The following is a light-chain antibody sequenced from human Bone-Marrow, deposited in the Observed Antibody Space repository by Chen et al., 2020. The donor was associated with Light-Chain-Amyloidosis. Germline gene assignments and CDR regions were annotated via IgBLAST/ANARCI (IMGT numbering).Light chain of an antibody. CDR1: QSIGTA. J-gene: IGKJ5*01. V-gene: IGKV1-5*03. Sequence: IQMTQSPSALSASVGDRVTITCRASQSIGTALAWYQQKPGKAPELLIFKASRLDTGVPSRFSGSGSGTEFTLTISSLQPDDSGTYYCQEYNSYLFTFGQGTRLEIK. CDR2: KAS. CDR3: QEYNSYLFT.